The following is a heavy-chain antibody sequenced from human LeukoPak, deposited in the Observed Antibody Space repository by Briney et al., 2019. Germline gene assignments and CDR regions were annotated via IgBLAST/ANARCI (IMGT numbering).Heavy chain of an antibody. V-gene: IGHV3-23*01. D-gene: IGHD3-9*01. Sequence: GGSLRLSCVASGSTFSNYALSWVRQAPGKGLEWVSSIGGSVNATYYADSVKGRFTISRDNSKNTLYLQMNSLRAEDTAAYYCARDQAFDWFYYYYGMDVWGLGTTVIVSS. CDR2: IGGSVNAT. CDR3: ARDQAFDWFYYYYGMDV. J-gene: IGHJ6*02. CDR1: GSTFSNYA.